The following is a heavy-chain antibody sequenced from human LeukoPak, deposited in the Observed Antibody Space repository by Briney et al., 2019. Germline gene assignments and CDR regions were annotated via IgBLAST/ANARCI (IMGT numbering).Heavy chain of an antibody. V-gene: IGHV3-33*01. D-gene: IGHD4-17*01. CDR1: GFTFSSYG. CDR2: IWYDGSNK. J-gene: IGHJ4*02. Sequence: GGSLRLSCAASGFTFSSYGMHWVRQAPGKGLEGVAVIWYDGSNKYYADSVKGRFTISRDNSKNTLYLQMNSLRAEDTAVYYCARDLQSNGDYCFDYWGQGTLVTVSS. CDR3: ARDLQSNGDYCFDY.